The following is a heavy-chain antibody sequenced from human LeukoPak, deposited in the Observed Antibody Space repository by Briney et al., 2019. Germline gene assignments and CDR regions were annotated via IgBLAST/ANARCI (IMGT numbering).Heavy chain of an antibody. CDR2: ISGSGGST. CDR1: GFTFSSYA. D-gene: IGHD6-13*01. V-gene: IGHV3-23*01. Sequence: GGSLRLSCAASGFTFSSYAMSWVRQAPGKGLEWVSAISGSGGSTYYADSVKGRFTISRDNSKNTLYLQMNSLRAEDTAVYYCAKDGAKPGIAAAGKVYWGQGTLVTVSS. J-gene: IGHJ4*02. CDR3: AKDGAKPGIAAAGKVY.